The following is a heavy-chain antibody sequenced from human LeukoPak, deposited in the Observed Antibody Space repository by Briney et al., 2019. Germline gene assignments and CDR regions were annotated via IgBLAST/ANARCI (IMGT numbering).Heavy chain of an antibody. J-gene: IGHJ4*02. V-gene: IGHV3-7*01. D-gene: IGHD3-10*01. CDR3: ARDLGLGGSGSYYNVDYFDY. CDR2: IKQDGSEK. Sequence: GGSLRLSCAASGFTFSSYSMSWVRQAPGKGLEWVANIKQDGSEKYYVDSVKGRFTISRDNAKNSLYLQMNSLRAEDTAVYYCARDLGLGGSGSYYNVDYFDYWGQGTLVTVSS. CDR1: GFTFSSYS.